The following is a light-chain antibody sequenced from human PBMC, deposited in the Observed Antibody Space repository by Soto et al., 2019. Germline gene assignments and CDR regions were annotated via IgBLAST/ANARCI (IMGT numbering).Light chain of an antibody. CDR1: QSVRSSN. J-gene: IGKJ1*01. CDR3: QQYGTSPST. CDR2: GAS. V-gene: IGKV3-20*01. Sequence: DIVLTQSPGTLSLSPGERATLSCRASQSVRSSNLAWYQQKPGQAPRLLIYGASSRATGIPDRFSGSGSGTEFTLTISRLEPEDFAVYYCQQYGTSPSTFGQGTKVDIK.